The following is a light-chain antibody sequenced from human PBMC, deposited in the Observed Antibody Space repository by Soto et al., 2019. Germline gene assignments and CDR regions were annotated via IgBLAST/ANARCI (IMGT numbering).Light chain of an antibody. CDR3: QQFGSSPRT. V-gene: IGKV3-20*01. J-gene: IGKJ1*01. CDR2: GAS. CDR1: QSVSSSY. Sequence: EIVLAQCPVILSLSPGERATLSCGASQSVSSSYLAWYQQKPGQAPRLPIYGASTRATGIPDRFSGSGSGTDFTLTISRLEPEDFAVYYCQQFGSSPRTFGQGTKVDIK.